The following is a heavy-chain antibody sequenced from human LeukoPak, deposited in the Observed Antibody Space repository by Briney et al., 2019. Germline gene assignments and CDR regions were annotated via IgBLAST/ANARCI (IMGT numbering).Heavy chain of an antibody. Sequence: SETLSLTCAVYGGSFSGCYWGWIRQPPGKGLAWIGEINHSGSTNYNPSLKSRVTISVDTSKNQFSLKLSSVTAADTAVYYCARRGSGWYYRGYYFDYWGQGTLVTVSS. D-gene: IGHD6-19*01. V-gene: IGHV4-34*01. CDR3: ARRGSGWYYRGYYFDY. CDR2: INHSGST. CDR1: GGSFSGCY. J-gene: IGHJ4*02.